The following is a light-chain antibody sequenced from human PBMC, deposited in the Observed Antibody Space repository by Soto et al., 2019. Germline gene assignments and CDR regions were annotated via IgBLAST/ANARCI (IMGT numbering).Light chain of an antibody. CDR3: CSYAGASTYVV. CDR2: EGS. Sequence: QSALTQPASVSGSPGQSITISCSGTSSDVGTYNLVSWYQQHPGKAPKLMIYEGSKRPSGVSDRFSGSKSGIAASPTISGLQPDDEAEYYCCSYAGASTYVVFGGGTKLTVL. J-gene: IGLJ2*01. CDR1: SSDVGTYNL. V-gene: IGLV2-23*01.